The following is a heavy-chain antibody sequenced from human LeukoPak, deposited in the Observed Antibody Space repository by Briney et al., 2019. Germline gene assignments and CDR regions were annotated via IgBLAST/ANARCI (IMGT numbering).Heavy chain of an antibody. Sequence: GGSLRLSCAASGFTFTSYAMHWVRQAPGKGLEWVSGITGSGGSTYYADSVKGRFTTSRDNAKNSLYLELNSLRAEDTAVYHCVRDSDDYGDHTTRRFDYWGQGTLVTVSS. CDR3: VRDSDDYGDHTTRRFDY. CDR1: GFTFTSYA. D-gene: IGHD4-17*01. V-gene: IGHV3-23*01. CDR2: ITGSGGST. J-gene: IGHJ4*02.